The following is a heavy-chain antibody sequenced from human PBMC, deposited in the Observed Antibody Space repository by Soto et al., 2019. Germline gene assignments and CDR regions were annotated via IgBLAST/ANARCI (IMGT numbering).Heavy chain of an antibody. V-gene: IGHV1-46*01. CDR1: GYTFTSYY. CDR3: ARESETRGSYSYYYYGMDV. Sequence: ASVKVSCKASGYTFTSYYMHWVRQAPGQGLEWMGIINPSGGSTSYAQKFQGRVTMTRDTSTSTVYMELSSLRSEDTAVYYCARESETRGSYSYYYYGMDVWGQGTTVTVSS. CDR2: INPSGGST. J-gene: IGHJ6*02. D-gene: IGHD1-26*01.